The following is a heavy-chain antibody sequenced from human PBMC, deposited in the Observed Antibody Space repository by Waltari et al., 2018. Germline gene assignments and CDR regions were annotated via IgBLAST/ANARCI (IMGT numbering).Heavy chain of an antibody. D-gene: IGHD2-2*01. J-gene: IGHJ5*02. Sequence: QVQLQESGPGLVKPSETLSLTCTVSGGSISSYYWSWIRQPPGKGLEWIGYIYYSGGTNYNPSRKSRVTISVDTSKNQFSLKLSSVTAADTAVYYCARTEKYCSSTSCYDWFDPWGQGTLVTVSS. CDR3: ARTEKYCSSTSCYDWFDP. CDR1: GGSISSYY. CDR2: IYYSGGT. V-gene: IGHV4-59*08.